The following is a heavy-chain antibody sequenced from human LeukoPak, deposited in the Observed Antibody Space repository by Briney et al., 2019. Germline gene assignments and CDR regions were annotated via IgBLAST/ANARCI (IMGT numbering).Heavy chain of an antibody. Sequence: SGTLSLTCAVSGGSISSSNWWSWVRQPPGKGLEWIGEIYHSGSTNYNPSLKSRVTISGDTSKNQFSLKLSSVTAADTAVYYCARSATVTTGYFDYWGQGTLVTVSS. CDR2: IYHSGST. CDR1: GGSISSSNW. CDR3: ARSATVTTGYFDY. J-gene: IGHJ4*02. D-gene: IGHD4-17*01. V-gene: IGHV4-4*02.